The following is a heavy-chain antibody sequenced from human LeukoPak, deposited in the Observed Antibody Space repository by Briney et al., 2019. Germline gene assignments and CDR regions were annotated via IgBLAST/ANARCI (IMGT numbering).Heavy chain of an antibody. CDR2: ISYDGTNK. D-gene: IGHD3-9*01. CDR1: GFTFSSHA. J-gene: IGHJ4*02. V-gene: IGHV3-30-3*01. Sequence: GGSLRLSCAASGFTFSSHAIHWVRQAPGKGLEWVAIISYDGTNKYYADSVRGRFTISRDNSKNTLYLQMNSLRAEDTAVYYCARDFGWLSGFDNWGQGTLVTVSS. CDR3: ARDFGWLSGFDN.